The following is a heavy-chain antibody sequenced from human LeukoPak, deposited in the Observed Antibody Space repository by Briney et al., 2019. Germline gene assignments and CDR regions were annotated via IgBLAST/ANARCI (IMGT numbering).Heavy chain of an antibody. CDR3: VRDQFFSFDY. D-gene: IGHD3-3*01. CDR2: ISGSGRNT. V-gene: IGHV3-23*01. J-gene: IGHJ4*02. Sequence: QTGGSLRLSCAASRFTSSSYVMSWVRQAPGKGLECVSAISGSGRNTYYADSVKGRFTISRDNAKNSLYLQMNSLRDEDTAVYYCVRDQFFSFDYWGQGTLVTVSS. CDR1: RFTSSSYV.